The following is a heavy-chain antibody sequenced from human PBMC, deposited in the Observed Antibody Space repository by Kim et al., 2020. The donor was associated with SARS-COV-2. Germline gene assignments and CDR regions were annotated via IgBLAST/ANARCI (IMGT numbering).Heavy chain of an antibody. CDR3: ARFRTGYSSGFDY. CDR1: GGSISSYY. D-gene: IGHD6-19*01. Sequence: SETLSLTCTVSGGSISSYYWSWIRQPPGKGLEWIGYIYYSGSTNYNPSLKSRVTISVDTSKNQFSLKLSSVTAADTAVYYCARFRTGYSSGFDYWGQGTLVTVSS. J-gene: IGHJ4*02. V-gene: IGHV4-59*01. CDR2: IYYSGST.